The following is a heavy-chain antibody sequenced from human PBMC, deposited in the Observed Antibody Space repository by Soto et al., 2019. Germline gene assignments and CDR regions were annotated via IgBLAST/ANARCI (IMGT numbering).Heavy chain of an antibody. CDR2: IYYSGST. CDR3: ARVWAGDMLTGYYSRPCFDY. Sequence: QVQLQESGPGLVKPSQTLSLTCTVSGGSISSGGYYWSWIRQHPGKGLEWIGYIYYSGSTYYNPCRKSRVTISVDTSKNQCSLKLSSVTAADTAVYYWARVWAGDMLTGYYSRPCFDYWGQGTLVTVSS. V-gene: IGHV4-31*03. J-gene: IGHJ4*02. D-gene: IGHD3-9*01. CDR1: GGSISSGGYY.